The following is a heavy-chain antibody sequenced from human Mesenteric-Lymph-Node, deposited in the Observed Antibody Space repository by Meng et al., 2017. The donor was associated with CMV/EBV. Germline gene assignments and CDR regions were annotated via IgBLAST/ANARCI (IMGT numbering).Heavy chain of an antibody. D-gene: IGHD6-13*01. V-gene: IGHV3-69-1*02. CDR2: ISSSSTI. J-gene: IGHJ6*02. CDR1: GFTFSDYY. CDR3: AKVKVDNSWFYYSMDV. Sequence: GESLKISCAASGFTFSDYYMNWVRQAPVQGLEWVSFISSSSTIYFADSVKGRFTISRDNAKNSLYLLMNSLRAEDTAVYYCAKVKVDNSWFYYSMDVWGQGTTVTVSS.